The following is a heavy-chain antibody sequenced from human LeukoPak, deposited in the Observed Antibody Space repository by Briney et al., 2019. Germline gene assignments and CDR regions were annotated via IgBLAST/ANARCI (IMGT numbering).Heavy chain of an antibody. J-gene: IGHJ4*02. V-gene: IGHV1-8*03. CDR2: MNPNSGNT. Sequence: ASVKVSCKASGYTFTSYDINWVRQATGQGLEWMGWMNPNSGNTGYAQKFQGRVTITRNTSISTAYMELSSLRSEDTAVYYCARNVLRFLEWLSPRFDYWGQGTLVTASS. CDR3: ARNVLRFLEWLSPRFDY. D-gene: IGHD3-3*01. CDR1: GYTFTSYD.